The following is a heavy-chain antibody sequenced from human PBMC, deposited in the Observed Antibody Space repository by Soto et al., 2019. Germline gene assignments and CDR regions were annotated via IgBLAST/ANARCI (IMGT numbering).Heavy chain of an antibody. Sequence: QLQLQESGSGLVKPSQTLSLTCAVSGGSISSGGYSWSWIRQPPGKGLEWIGYIYHSGSTYYNPSLKSRVTISVDRSKDQFSLKLSSVTAADTAVYYCARVRPDSSGYLFDYWGQGTLVTVSS. V-gene: IGHV4-30-2*01. J-gene: IGHJ4*02. D-gene: IGHD3-22*01. CDR1: GGSISSGGYS. CDR2: IYHSGST. CDR3: ARVRPDSSGYLFDY.